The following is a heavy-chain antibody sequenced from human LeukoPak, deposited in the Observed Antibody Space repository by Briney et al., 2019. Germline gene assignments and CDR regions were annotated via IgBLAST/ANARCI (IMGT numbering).Heavy chain of an antibody. CDR2: INPNSGGT. Sequence: ASVKVSCKASGYTFTGYYMHWVRQAPGQGLEWMGWINPNSGGTNYAQKFQGRVTMTRDTSISTAYMELSRLRSDDTAVYYCTRGGPPYYDFWSGYCSWGQGTLVTVSS. J-gene: IGHJ5*02. D-gene: IGHD3-3*01. V-gene: IGHV1-2*02. CDR3: TRGGPPYYDFWSGYCS. CDR1: GYTFTGYY.